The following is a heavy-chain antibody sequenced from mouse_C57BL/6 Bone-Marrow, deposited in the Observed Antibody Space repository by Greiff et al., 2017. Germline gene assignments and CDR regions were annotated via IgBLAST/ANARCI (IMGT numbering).Heavy chain of an antibody. CDR3: AKRGYDYDGFAY. CDR1: GFSLTSYG. CDR2: IWSGGST. D-gene: IGHD2-4*01. Sequence: VQLQQSGPGLVQPSQSLSITCTVSGFSLTSYGVHWVRQPPGKGLEWLGVIWSGGSTDYNAAFISRRSISKDNSKSQVFFKMNSLQADDTAIYYCAKRGYDYDGFAYWGQGTLVTVSA. J-gene: IGHJ3*01. V-gene: IGHV2-4*01.